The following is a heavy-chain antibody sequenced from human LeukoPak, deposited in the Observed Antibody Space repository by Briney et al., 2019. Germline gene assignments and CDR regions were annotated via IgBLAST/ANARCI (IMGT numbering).Heavy chain of an antibody. CDR1: GGSVNTYY. D-gene: IGHD3-16*01. J-gene: IGHJ6*02. CDR2: IYYSGST. V-gene: IGHV4-59*02. CDR3: ARQKENSWDYYGMDV. Sequence: SETLSLTCTVSGGSVNTYYWNWIRQPPGKGLEWIGYIYYSGSTNYNPSLKSRVSISVDTSKNQFSLKLSSVTAADTAVYYCARQKENSWDYYGMDVWGLGTTVTVSS.